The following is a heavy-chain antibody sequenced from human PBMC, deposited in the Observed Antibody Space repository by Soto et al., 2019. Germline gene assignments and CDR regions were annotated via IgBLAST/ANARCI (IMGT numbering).Heavy chain of an antibody. CDR2: ISANGAST. J-gene: IGHJ4*02. V-gene: IGHV3-23*01. CDR1: GFTFSSYA. CDR3: AKGRGLERYFDW. Sequence: GGSLRLSCAASGFTFSSYAMSWVRQAPGKGLEWVSTISANGASTYYADSVKGRFTISRDNSKNMLYLQMSCLRAEVTAVYYCAKGRGLERYFDWCGQGTLVTVSS.